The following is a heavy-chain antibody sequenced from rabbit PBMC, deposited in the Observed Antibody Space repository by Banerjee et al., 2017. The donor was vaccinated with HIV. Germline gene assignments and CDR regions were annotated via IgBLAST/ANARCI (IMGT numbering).Heavy chain of an antibody. V-gene: IGHV1S45*01. Sequence: QEQLVESGGGLVQPGGSLKVTCTVSGFDFSSYGVSWVRQAPGKGLEWIACIYAGSSGSTYYASWAKGRFTISKTSSTTVTLQMTSLTAADTATYFCARDRGYTYDGYIYVLGGPGTLVTVS. CDR2: IYAGSSGST. J-gene: IGHJ4*01. CDR3: ARDRGYTYDGYIYVL. D-gene: IGHD6-1*01. CDR1: GFDFSSYG.